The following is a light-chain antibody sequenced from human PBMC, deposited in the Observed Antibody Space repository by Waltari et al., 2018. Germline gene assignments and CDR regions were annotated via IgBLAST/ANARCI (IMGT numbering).Light chain of an antibody. Sequence: EIVMTQSPATLSVSPGERATLSCRASQNISTHLVWYQHNPGQAPRLLLYAASTRATGTPARFSGHGSGTEFTLTISSLQSEDFALYYCQQYNTWPSFGPGTKVDIK. J-gene: IGKJ3*01. V-gene: IGKV3-15*01. CDR2: AAS. CDR3: QQYNTWPS. CDR1: QNISTH.